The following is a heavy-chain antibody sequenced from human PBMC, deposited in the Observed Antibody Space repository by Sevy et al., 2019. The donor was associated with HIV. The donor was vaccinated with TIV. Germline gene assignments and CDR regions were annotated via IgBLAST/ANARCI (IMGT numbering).Heavy chain of an antibody. V-gene: IGHV1-69*13. CDR1: GGTFSSYA. Sequence: ASVKVSCKASGGTFSSYAISWVRQAPGQGLEWMGGIIPIFGTANYAQKFQGRVTITADESTSTAYMELSSLRSEDTAVYYCARGVRGSSYQADYWGQGTLVTVSS. D-gene: IGHD2-15*01. J-gene: IGHJ4*02. CDR3: ARGVRGSSYQADY. CDR2: IIPIFGTA.